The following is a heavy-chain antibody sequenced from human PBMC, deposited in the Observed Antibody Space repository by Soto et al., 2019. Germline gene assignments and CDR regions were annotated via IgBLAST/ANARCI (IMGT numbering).Heavy chain of an antibody. CDR2: ISTYNGNT. Sequence: ASLNVSCKASVYTFTSYDISWVRHAPGQGLEWMGWISTYNGNTNYAQKLQGRVTMATDTSTSTAYMELRSLRSDDTAVYYCARGFRVAATRWWFDPWGQGTLVTVSS. CDR1: VYTFTSYD. V-gene: IGHV1-18*01. CDR3: ARGFRVAATRWWFDP. D-gene: IGHD2-15*01. J-gene: IGHJ5*02.